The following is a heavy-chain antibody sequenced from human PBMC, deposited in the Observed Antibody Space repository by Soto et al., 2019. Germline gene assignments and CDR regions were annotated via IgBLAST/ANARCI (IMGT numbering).Heavy chain of an antibody. D-gene: IGHD6-19*01. J-gene: IGHJ6*02. CDR1: GFTFSSYW. CDR3: AREYSSGWYGEDYYYYGMDV. Sequence: GGSLRLSCAASGFTFSSYWMSWVRQAPGKGLEWVANIKQDGSEKYYVDSVKGRFTISRDNAKNSLYLQMNSLRADDTAVYYCAREYSSGWYGEDYYYYGMDVWGQGTTVTVSS. V-gene: IGHV3-7*05. CDR2: IKQDGSEK.